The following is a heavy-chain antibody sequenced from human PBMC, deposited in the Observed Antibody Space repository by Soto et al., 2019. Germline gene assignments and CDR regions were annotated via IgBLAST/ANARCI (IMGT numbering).Heavy chain of an antibody. CDR2: ISSTGSDI. D-gene: IGHD6-19*01. Sequence: GSLRLSCATFGFTFSDYAMHWVRQAPGKGPEWVATISSTGSDIFYSDSVEGRFTISRDNSWNTLYLHMNSLRPDDTALYYCARRGHGSGWNWFDTWGQGTLVTVSS. CDR1: GFTFSDYA. V-gene: IGHV3-30-3*01. CDR3: ARRGHGSGWNWFDT. J-gene: IGHJ5*02.